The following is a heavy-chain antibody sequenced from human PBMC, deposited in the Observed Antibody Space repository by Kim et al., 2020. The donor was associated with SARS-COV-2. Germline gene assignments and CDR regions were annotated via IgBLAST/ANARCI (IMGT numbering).Heavy chain of an antibody. Sequence: SETLSLTCAVYGGSFSGYYWTWIRQPPGKGLEWIGEISQSETTNYNPSLKSRVTLLVDTSKNQFSLKLNSVTAADTAVYYCARAPRRRDVGPRVAHDYWGQGTLVTVSS. V-gene: IGHV4-34*01. J-gene: IGHJ4*02. CDR3: ARAPRRRDVGPRVAHDY. D-gene: IGHD2-15*01. CDR2: ISQSETT. CDR1: GGSFSGYY.